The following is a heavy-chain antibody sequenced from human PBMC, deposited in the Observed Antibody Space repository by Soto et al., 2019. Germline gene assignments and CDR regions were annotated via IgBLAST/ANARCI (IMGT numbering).Heavy chain of an antibody. D-gene: IGHD6-13*01. Sequence: SGKVWFKASSGTFSSYAISWVRQAPVQGLEWMGGIIPIFGTANYAQKFQGRVTITADKSTSTAYMELSSLRSEDTAVYYCASTILAAAVTYNWFDPWGQGTLVTVYS. CDR2: IIPIFGTA. CDR3: ASTILAAAVTYNWFDP. J-gene: IGHJ5*02. V-gene: IGHV1-69*06. CDR1: SGTFSSYA.